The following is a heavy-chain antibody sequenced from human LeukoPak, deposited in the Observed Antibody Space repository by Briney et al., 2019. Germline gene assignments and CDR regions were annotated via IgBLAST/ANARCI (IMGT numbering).Heavy chain of an antibody. CDR3: VRRNSGYEYFDY. CDR1: GYSISSGYY. CDR2: IYHSGST. V-gene: IGHV4-38-2*01. D-gene: IGHD5-12*01. Sequence: PSETLSLTCAVSGYSISSGYYWGWIRQPPGKGLEWIGSIYHSGSTYYDPSLKSRVTISVDTSKNQFSLKLSSVTAADTAVYYCVRRNSGYEYFDYWGQGTLVTVSS. J-gene: IGHJ4*02.